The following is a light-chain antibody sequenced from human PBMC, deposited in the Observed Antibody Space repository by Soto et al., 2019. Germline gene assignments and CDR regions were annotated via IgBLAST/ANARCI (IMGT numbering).Light chain of an antibody. CDR2: GAS. J-gene: IGKJ1*01. CDR3: QQYNDWPRT. CDR1: QRVISD. V-gene: IGKV3-15*01. Sequence: EIVMTQSPATLSASPGETVTLSCRASQRVISDLAWYQQKSGQSSRLLIYGASTRATGIPARISGSGFGTEFTLTISSLPSEDFAVYFCQQYNDWPRTFGQGTRVDIK.